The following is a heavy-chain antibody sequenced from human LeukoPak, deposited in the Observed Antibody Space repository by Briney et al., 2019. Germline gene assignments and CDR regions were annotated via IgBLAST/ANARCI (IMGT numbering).Heavy chain of an antibody. CDR2: INHSGST. Sequence: SETLSLTCAVYGGSFSGYYWSWIRQPPGKGLEWIGEINHSGSTNYNPSLKSRVTISVDTSKNQFSLELSSVTAADTAVYYCARGPSWHSTTDYWGQGTLVTVSS. CDR3: ARGPSWHSTTDY. J-gene: IGHJ4*02. CDR1: GGSFSGYY. V-gene: IGHV4-34*01. D-gene: IGHD2-2*01.